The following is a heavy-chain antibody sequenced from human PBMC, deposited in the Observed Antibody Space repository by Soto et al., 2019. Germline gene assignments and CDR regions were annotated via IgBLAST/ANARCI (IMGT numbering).Heavy chain of an antibody. CDR3: ARYCSGGSCYSGSFDY. Sequence: ASVKVSCKASGYTFTSYGISWVRQAPGQGLEWMGWISAYNGNTNYAQKLQGRVTMTTDTSTSTAYMELRSLRSDDTAVYYCARYCSGGSCYSGSFDYWGQGTLVSVSS. J-gene: IGHJ4*02. V-gene: IGHV1-18*01. D-gene: IGHD2-15*01. CDR2: ISAYNGNT. CDR1: GYTFTSYG.